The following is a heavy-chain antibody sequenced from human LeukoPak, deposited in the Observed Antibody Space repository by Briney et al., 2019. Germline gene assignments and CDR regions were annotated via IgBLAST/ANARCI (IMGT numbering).Heavy chain of an antibody. CDR1: RFAFSNYW. Sequence: GGSLRLSRAASRFAFSNYWMSWVRQAPGKGLEWVANIKEDGSEKYYVDSVKGRFTISRDNAKYSLYLQMNSLRAEDTAVYYCARGLRYFDRENYWGQGTLVTVSS. CDR2: IKEDGSEK. V-gene: IGHV3-7*04. CDR3: ARGLRYFDRENY. D-gene: IGHD3-9*01. J-gene: IGHJ4*02.